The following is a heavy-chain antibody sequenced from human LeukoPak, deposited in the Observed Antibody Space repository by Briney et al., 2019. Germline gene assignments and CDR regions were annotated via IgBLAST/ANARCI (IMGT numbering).Heavy chain of an antibody. J-gene: IGHJ4*02. D-gene: IGHD5-12*01. Sequence: ASVKVSCKVSGYTLTELSMHWVRQAPGKGLEWMGGFDPEDGETIYARKFQGRVTMTEDTSTDTAYMELSSLRSEDTAVYYCATDLGYSGYADYWGQGTLVTVSS. CDR3: ATDLGYSGYADY. CDR1: GYTLTELS. CDR2: FDPEDGET. V-gene: IGHV1-24*01.